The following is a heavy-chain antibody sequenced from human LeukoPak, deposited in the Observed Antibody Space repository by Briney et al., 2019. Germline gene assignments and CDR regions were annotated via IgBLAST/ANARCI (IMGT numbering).Heavy chain of an antibody. D-gene: IGHD3-10*01. CDR2: IYSGGDT. CDR1: AFTVSSTY. Sequence: GGSRRLAWAAAAFTVSSTYISWVRQAPEKGREWVSVIYSGGDTYYADSVRGRFTISRDNSKNTLYLQMNSLRAEDTAVYYCARDLYYGSGGYYFDYWGQGSLVTVSS. CDR3: ARDLYYGSGGYYFDY. V-gene: IGHV3-66*01. J-gene: IGHJ4*02.